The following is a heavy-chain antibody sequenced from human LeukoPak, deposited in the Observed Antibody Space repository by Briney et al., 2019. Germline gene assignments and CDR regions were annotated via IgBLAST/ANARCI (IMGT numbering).Heavy chain of an antibody. CDR1: GGSISSSSYY. Sequence: SETLSLTCTVSGGSISSSSYYWGWIRQPPGKGLEWIGSIYYSGSTYYNPSLKSRVTISVDTSKTQFSLKLSSVTAADTAVYYCARVHSSGNAAMDYWGQGTLVTVSS. CDR3: ARVHSSGNAAMDY. V-gene: IGHV4-39*01. D-gene: IGHD6-19*01. CDR2: IYYSGST. J-gene: IGHJ4*02.